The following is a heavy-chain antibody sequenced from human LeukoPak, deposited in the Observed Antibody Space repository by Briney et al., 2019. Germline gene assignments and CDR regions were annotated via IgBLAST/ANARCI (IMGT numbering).Heavy chain of an antibody. CDR1: GGSISSGSYY. D-gene: IGHD6-13*01. J-gene: IGHJ4*02. V-gene: IGHV4-61*02. CDR3: ARHINIAAAGPYYFDY. Sequence: PSETLSLTCTVSGGSISSGSYYWSWIRQPAGKGLEWIGRIYTSGSTNYNPSLKSRVTISVDTSKNQFSLKLSSVTAADTAVYYCARHINIAAAGPYYFDYWGQGTLVTVSS. CDR2: IYTSGST.